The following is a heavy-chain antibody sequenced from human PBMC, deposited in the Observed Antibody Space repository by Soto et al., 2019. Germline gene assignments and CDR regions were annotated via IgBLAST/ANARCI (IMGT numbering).Heavy chain of an antibody. V-gene: IGHV4-30-4*08. Sequence: TLSLTCTVSGGSIRSGDDYWSWIREHPGKGLEWIGYIYYTGSTYYNPSLKSRVTISVDTSKNQFSLKLSSVTAADTAVYYCARHWYYYASSGYQNWFDPWGQGTLVTVSS. D-gene: IGHD3-22*01. CDR1: GGSIRSGDDY. J-gene: IGHJ5*02. CDR3: ARHWYYYASSGYQNWFDP. CDR2: IYYTGST.